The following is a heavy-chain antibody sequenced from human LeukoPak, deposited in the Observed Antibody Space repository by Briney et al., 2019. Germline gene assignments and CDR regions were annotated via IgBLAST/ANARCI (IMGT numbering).Heavy chain of an antibody. V-gene: IGHV1-69*05. Sequence: GSSVKVSCKASGGTFSSYAISWVRQAPGQGLEWMGRIIPIFGTANYAQKFQGRVTITTDESTSTAYMELSSLRSEDTAVYYCAGGGDSSGYYYYYYYMDVWGKGTTVTVSS. CDR1: GGTFSSYA. CDR3: AGGGDSSGYYYYYYYMDV. J-gene: IGHJ6*03. CDR2: IIPIFGTA. D-gene: IGHD3-22*01.